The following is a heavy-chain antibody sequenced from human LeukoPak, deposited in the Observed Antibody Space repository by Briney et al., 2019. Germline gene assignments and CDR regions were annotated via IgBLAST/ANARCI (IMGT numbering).Heavy chain of an antibody. D-gene: IGHD3-3*01. CDR1: GDSVSDTW. J-gene: IGHJ5*02. CDR3: ARVFGGFDP. Sequence: SETLSLTCTVSGDSVSDTWWSWIRQPPGQGLEWIGYIYSSGTTSYKPSLKSRVTISIDTSKNQFSLRLSSVTAADTAVYYCARVFGGFDPWGQGTLVTVSS. V-gene: IGHV4-59*08. CDR2: IYSSGTT.